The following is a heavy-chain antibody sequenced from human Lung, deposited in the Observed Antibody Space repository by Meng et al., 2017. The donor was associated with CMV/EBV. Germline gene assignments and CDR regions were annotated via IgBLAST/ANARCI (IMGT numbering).Heavy chain of an antibody. D-gene: IGHD2-2*01. Sequence: AAYGGSFGGSYWSCVRHPPVKGLEWSGEINHSGSTNYNPSLKGRVTISIDTSKNQFSLKLSSATAADTAVYYCAPRQLLYRFWFHPWGQGTLVTVSS. V-gene: IGHV4-34*01. CDR1: GGSFGGSY. J-gene: IGHJ5*02. CDR2: INHSGST. CDR3: APRQLLYRFWFHP.